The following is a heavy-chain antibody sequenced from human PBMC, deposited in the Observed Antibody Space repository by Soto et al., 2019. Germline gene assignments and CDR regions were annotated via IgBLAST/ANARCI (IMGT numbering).Heavy chain of an antibody. D-gene: IGHD3-16*01. J-gene: IGHJ6*03. Sequence: EVQLVESGGGLVQPGRSLRLACAASGFTFDQYTMHWVRQAPGKGLEWVSSITWHSGTIGYADSVKGRFTISRDNAKNSLYPQMNSLRGEHTALYYCAIDMSTFGDFNYYYMDVWGNGTTVNVSS. V-gene: IGHV3-9*01. CDR2: ITWHSGTI. CDR1: GFTFDQYT. CDR3: AIDMSTFGDFNYYYMDV.